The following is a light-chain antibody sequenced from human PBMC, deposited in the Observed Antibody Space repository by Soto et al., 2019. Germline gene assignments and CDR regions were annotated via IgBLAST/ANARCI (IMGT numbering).Light chain of an antibody. Sequence: DIQMTQSPSTLSASVGDRVIITCRASQSISSWLAWYQQKPGKAPKLLIYKASSLESGVPSRFSGSGSGTDFTLTISSLQPDDFATYYCQQYNSYSGTFGQGTKVEIK. V-gene: IGKV1-5*03. CDR1: QSISSW. CDR3: QQYNSYSGT. J-gene: IGKJ1*01. CDR2: KAS.